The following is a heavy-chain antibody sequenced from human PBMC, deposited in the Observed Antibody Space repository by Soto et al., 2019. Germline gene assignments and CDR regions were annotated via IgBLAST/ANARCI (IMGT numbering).Heavy chain of an antibody. J-gene: IGHJ4*02. D-gene: IGHD2-15*01. CDR2: VSSSGSAI. CDR3: ARDCCSGGSLFDH. CDR1: GFTFSDYY. Sequence: PGGSLRLSCAASGFTFSDYYMSWVRQAPGKGLEWLSYVSSSGSAINYADSVKGRFTISRDNAKNSVFLQMNSLRGEDTAVYYCARDCCSGGSLFDHWGQRTPVTVSS. V-gene: IGHV3-11*01.